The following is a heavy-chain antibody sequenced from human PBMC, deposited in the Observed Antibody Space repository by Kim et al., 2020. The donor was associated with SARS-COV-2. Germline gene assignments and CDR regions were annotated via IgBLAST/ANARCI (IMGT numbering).Heavy chain of an antibody. V-gene: IGHV3-15*01. D-gene: IGHD3-10*01. Sequence: DYAAPVKGRFTISRDDSKNTLYLQMNSLKTEDTAVYYCTTVLFAWDAFDIWGQGTMVTVSS. CDR3: TTVLFAWDAFDI. J-gene: IGHJ3*02.